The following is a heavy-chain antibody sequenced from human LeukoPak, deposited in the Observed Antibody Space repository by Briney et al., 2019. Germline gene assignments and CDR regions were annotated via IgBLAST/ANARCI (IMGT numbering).Heavy chain of an antibody. Sequence: GGSLRLSCAASGFTFSTYWMSWVRQAPGKGLEWVANIKQDGSEKYYLDSVKGRFTISRDNAKNSLYLQMNSLRAEDTAVYYCARDGDHDAFDIWGQGTMVTVSS. CDR2: IKQDGSEK. CDR1: GFTFSTYW. CDR3: ARDGDHDAFDI. D-gene: IGHD2-21*01. V-gene: IGHV3-7*01. J-gene: IGHJ3*02.